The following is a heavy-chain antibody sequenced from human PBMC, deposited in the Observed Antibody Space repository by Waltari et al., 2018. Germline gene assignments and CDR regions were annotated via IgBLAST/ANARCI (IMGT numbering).Heavy chain of an antibody. CDR3: ARVKGGYKGYYYYMDV. D-gene: IGHD2-2*02. Sequence: EVQLVESGGGLIQPGGSLRLSCAASGFTVSSNYMSWVRQAPGKGLEWVSVIYSGGSTYYADSVKGRFTISRDNSKNTLYLQMNSLRAEDTAVYYCARVKGGYKGYYYYMDVWGKGTTVTVSS. CDR2: IYSGGST. CDR1: GFTVSSNY. J-gene: IGHJ6*03. V-gene: IGHV3-53*01.